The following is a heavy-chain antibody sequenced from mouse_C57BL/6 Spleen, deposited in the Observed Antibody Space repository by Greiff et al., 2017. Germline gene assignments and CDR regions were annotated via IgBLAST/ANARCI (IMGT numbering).Heavy chain of an antibody. V-gene: IGHV2-2*01. CDR3: ARMAMITTGFDY. J-gene: IGHJ2*01. Sequence: VMLVESGPGLVQPSQSLSITCTVSGFSLTSYGVHWVRQSPGKGLEWLGVIWSGGSTDYNAAFISRLSISKDNSKSQVFFKMNSLQADDTAIYYCARMAMITTGFDYWGQGTTLTVSS. D-gene: IGHD2-4*01. CDR2: IWSGGST. CDR1: GFSLTSYG.